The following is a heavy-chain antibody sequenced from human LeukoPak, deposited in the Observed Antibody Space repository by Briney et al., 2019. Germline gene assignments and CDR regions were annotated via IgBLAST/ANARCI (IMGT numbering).Heavy chain of an antibody. D-gene: IGHD3-10*01. CDR1: GFTVSSNY. V-gene: IGHV3-53*01. CDR2: IYKSAIT. Sequence: QAGGSLRLSCAASGFTVSSNYMTWVRQAPGKGLEWVSVIYKSAITYYADTVKGRFTISRDNSKNTLYLQMNSLRAEDTAVYYRARSLRVRGVPDYMDVWGKGTTVTISS. J-gene: IGHJ6*03. CDR3: ARSLRVRGVPDYMDV.